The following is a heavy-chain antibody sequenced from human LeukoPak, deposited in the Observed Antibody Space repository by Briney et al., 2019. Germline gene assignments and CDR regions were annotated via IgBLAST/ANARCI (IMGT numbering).Heavy chain of an antibody. D-gene: IGHD6-19*01. CDR1: GFTFSNYA. CDR2: ISDDGSRQ. J-gene: IGHJ4*02. V-gene: IGHV3-30-3*01. CDR3: VKDPSYSSGWYRDY. Sequence: GGSLRLSCAATGFTFSNYAIHWGRQAPGKGLGWVAFISDDGSRQHYADSVKGRFTISRDNSKNTLNLQMNSLRAEDTAVYYCVKDPSYSSGWYRDYWGQGTLVTVSS.